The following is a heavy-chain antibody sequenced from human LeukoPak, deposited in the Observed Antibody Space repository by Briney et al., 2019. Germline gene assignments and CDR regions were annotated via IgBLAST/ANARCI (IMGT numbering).Heavy chain of an antibody. CDR2: INPNSGGT. D-gene: IGHD3-16*02. V-gene: IGHV1-2*05. Sequence: ASVRVSCKASGYTFTGYYMHWVRQAPGQGLEWMGRINPNSGGTNYAQKFQGRVTMTRDTSISTAYMELSRLRSDDTDVYYCASYDYVWGSYRPGVDYWGQGTLVTVSS. J-gene: IGHJ4*02. CDR1: GYTFTGYY. CDR3: ASYDYVWGSYRPGVDY.